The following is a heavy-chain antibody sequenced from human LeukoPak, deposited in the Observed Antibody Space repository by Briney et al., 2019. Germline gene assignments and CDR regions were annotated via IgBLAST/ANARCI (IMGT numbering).Heavy chain of an antibody. CDR3: ARGLARKGGIAAVWVWFDP. CDR2: ISAYNGNT. D-gene: IGHD6-13*01. V-gene: IGHV1-18*04. Sequence: ASVKVSCKASGYTFTGSYMHWVRQAPGQGLEWMGWISAYNGNTNYAQKLQGRVTMTTDTSTSTAYMELRSLRSDDTAVYYCARGLARKGGIAAVWVWFDPWGQGTLVTVSS. J-gene: IGHJ5*02. CDR1: GYTFTGSY.